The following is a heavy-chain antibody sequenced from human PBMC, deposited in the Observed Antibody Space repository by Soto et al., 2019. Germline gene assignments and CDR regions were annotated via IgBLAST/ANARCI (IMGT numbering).Heavy chain of an antibody. J-gene: IGHJ4*02. V-gene: IGHV4-4*07. D-gene: IGHD6-13*01. CDR3: ARQYASSWDSFDH. CDR1: GGSIRNYY. CDR2: IYTSGST. Sequence: SETLSLTCTVSGGSIRNYYWSWIRQPAGKGLEWIGRIYTSGSTNYTPSLKSRVTISVDTSKNQSSLKMSSVTAADTAVYDCARQYASSWDSFDHWGQGTLVTVSS.